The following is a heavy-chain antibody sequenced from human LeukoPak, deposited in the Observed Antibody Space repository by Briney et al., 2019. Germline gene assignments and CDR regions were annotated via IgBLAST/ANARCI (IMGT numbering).Heavy chain of an antibody. J-gene: IGHJ3*02. CDR2: IYHSGST. Sequence: KPSDTLSLTCVVSRYSINSGYYWGWIRQPPGKGLEWIGSIYHSGSTYYNPSLKSRVTISVDTSKNQSSLKLTSVTAADTAVYYCARVNNYYGTSAYYYEGAFDIWGQGTMVTVSS. V-gene: IGHV4-38-2*01. CDR1: RYSINSGYY. CDR3: ARVNNYYGTSAYYYEGAFDI. D-gene: IGHD3-22*01.